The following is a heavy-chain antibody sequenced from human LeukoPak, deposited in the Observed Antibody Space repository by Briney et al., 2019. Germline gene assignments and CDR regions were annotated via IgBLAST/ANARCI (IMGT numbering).Heavy chain of an antibody. CDR3: ARDSTVTAFRGCVDP. CDR1: RYTFTNYY. D-gene: IGHD4-17*01. Sequence: GASVKASCKASRYTFTNYYVHWVRQAPGQGLEWMGVINPSGGSTNYAQKFQGRVTMTRETSTSTVYMERSSLRAEDPAVYSCARDSTVTAFRGCVDPWGQGTLVTVSS. J-gene: IGHJ5*02. V-gene: IGHV1-46*01. CDR2: INPSGGST.